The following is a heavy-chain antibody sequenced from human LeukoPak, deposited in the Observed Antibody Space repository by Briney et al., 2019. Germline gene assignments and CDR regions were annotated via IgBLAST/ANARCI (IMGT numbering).Heavy chain of an antibody. Sequence: GGSLRLSCAASGFTVSSNYMSWVRQAPGKGLEWVSAISNSGGATYYADSVKGRFTISRDNSKNTLFLHMNSLRVEDTAVYYCAKAPPAATKYYYGMDVWGQGTTVTVSS. CDR2: ISNSGGAT. CDR3: AKAPPAATKYYYGMDV. V-gene: IGHV3-23*01. CDR1: GFTVSSNY. J-gene: IGHJ6*02. D-gene: IGHD2-2*01.